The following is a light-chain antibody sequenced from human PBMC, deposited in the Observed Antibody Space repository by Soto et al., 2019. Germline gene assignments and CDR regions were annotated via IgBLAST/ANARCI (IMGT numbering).Light chain of an antibody. CDR3: QQLNSFPIP. V-gene: IGKV1-9*01. J-gene: IGKJ3*01. Sequence: IQLTQSPSSLSASVGDRVTISCRASQGIANCLAWYQQKPGKAPKLLIYGASTLQSGVPSRFSGSGSGTDFTLNISSLQPEDFATSYCQQLNSFPIPFGPGTKVDIK. CDR1: QGIANC. CDR2: GAS.